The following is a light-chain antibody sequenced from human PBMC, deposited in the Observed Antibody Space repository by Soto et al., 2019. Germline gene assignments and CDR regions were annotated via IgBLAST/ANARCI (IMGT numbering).Light chain of an antibody. V-gene: IGKV1-9*01. CDR2: GTS. J-gene: IGKJ3*01. Sequence: QLTQSPSSLSASVGDRVAITCRASQDISRYLAWYQQKAGRAPKLLIYGTSTLHADVPSRFSGIGSGTDFTLTISSLQPEDSATYYCQQLQRSPFTFGPGTTVDVK. CDR3: QQLQRSPFT. CDR1: QDISRY.